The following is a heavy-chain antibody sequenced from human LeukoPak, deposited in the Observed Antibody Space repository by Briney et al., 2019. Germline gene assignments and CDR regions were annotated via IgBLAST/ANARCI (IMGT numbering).Heavy chain of an antibody. V-gene: IGHV3-23*01. CDR2: ISGSGGST. D-gene: IGHD5/OR15-5a*01. CDR1: GFSFNNYR. J-gene: IGHJ3*02. Sequence: PGGSLRLSCVASGFSFNNYRMSWVRQAPGKGLEWVSAISGSGGSTYYADSVKGRFTISRDNSKNTLYLQMNSLRAEDTAVYYCAKFTPVYAFDIWGQGTMVTVSS. CDR3: AKFTPVYAFDI.